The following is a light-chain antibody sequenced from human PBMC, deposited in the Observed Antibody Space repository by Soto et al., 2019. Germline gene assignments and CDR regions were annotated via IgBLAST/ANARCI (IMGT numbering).Light chain of an antibody. CDR2: HVS. V-gene: IGKV1-5*01. CDR3: LHYNNFSQT. J-gene: IGKJ1*01. CDR1: QSISSW. Sequence: DIQMTQSPSTLSASLGDRVTISCRASQSISSWLAWYQQKPGKAPKLLIYHVSSLESGVPSRFSGSGSGTEFTLTISSLQPGDFATYYCLHYNNFSQTFGQGTKVELK.